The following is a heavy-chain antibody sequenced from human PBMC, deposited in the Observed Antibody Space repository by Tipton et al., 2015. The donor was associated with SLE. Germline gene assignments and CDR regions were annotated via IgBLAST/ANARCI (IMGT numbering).Heavy chain of an antibody. CDR3: ASGEGDPKYFDY. D-gene: IGHD3-10*01. J-gene: IGHJ4*02. Sequence: TLSLTCTLSGGSISSGAYYWSWIRQHPGKGLEWIGYIYYSGSTYYNPSLKSRVTISIDTSKNQFSLNLSSVTAADTAVYYCASGEGDPKYFDYWGQGTLVTVSS. CDR2: IYYSGST. V-gene: IGHV4-31*03. CDR1: GGSISSGAYY.